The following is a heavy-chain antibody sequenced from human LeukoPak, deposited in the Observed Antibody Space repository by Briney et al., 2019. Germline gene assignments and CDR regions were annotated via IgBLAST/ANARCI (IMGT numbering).Heavy chain of an antibody. CDR3: ARDQADTAMFRGTYYYGMDV. V-gene: IGHV4-59*01. Sequence: PGGSLRLSCVASDFTFDFYWMTWVRQPPGKGLEWVGYIDYSGSTNYNPSLKSRVTISVDTFKNQFSLKLTSVTAADTAVYYCARDQADTAMFRGTYYYGMDVWGQGTTVTVSS. D-gene: IGHD5-18*01. CDR2: IDYSGST. J-gene: IGHJ6*02. CDR1: DFTFDFYW.